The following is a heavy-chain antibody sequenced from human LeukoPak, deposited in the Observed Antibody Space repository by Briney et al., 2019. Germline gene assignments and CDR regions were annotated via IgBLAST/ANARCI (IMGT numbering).Heavy chain of an antibody. D-gene: IGHD3-22*01. J-gene: IGHJ6*03. V-gene: IGHV4-39*06. CDR1: GGSIASSSYY. CDR2: VFRTGTT. CDR3: ARWFLRITMIVVVITSYYYYYMDV. Sequence: PSETLSLTCSVSGGSIASSSYYWGWIRQPPGKGLEWIGSVFRTGTTYYSASLKSQVSISVDRSKNDFALKLASRTGADTAVYYCARWFLRITMIVVVITSYYYYYMDVWGKGTRSPSP.